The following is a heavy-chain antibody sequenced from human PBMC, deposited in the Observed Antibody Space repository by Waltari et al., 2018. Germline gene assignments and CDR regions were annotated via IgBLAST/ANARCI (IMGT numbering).Heavy chain of an antibody. CDR3: ARLNRGSMIVVPNPSYFDY. V-gene: IGHV4-39*01. CDR1: GGSISSRSYY. J-gene: IGHJ4*02. D-gene: IGHD3-22*01. CDR2: IYYSGST. Sequence: QLQLQKSGPGLVKPSETLSLTYTVSGGSISSRSYYWGWIRQPPGTGLGWIGSIYYSGSTYYNPTLKSRVTISGDTSKNQFSLKLISVTAADTAVYYCARLNRGSMIVVPNPSYFDYWGQGTLVTVSS.